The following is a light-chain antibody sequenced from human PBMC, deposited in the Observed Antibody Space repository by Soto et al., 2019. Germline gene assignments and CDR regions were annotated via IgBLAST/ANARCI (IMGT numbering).Light chain of an antibody. CDR2: EVT. CDR3: SSYTSYSTVI. Sequence: QSALTQPASVSGSPGQSITISCTGTSSDVGRYKYVSWYQQYPGKAPKLIVYEVTNRPSGVSNRFSGSKSGNTASLTISGLRAEDEADYYCSSYTSYSTVIFGGGTKVTVL. V-gene: IGLV2-14*01. CDR1: SSDVGRYKY. J-gene: IGLJ2*01.